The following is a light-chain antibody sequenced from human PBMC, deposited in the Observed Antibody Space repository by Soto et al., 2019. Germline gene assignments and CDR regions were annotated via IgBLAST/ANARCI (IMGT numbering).Light chain of an antibody. CDR1: QSVSNNY. V-gene: IGKV3-20*01. CDR2: GSS. J-gene: IGKJ2*01. Sequence: EVVLTQSPGTLSLSPGERASLSCRASQSVSNNYLAWYQQKPGQSPTLLIFGSSDRATGIPDRFSGSGSGTYFTLTISRLEPEDFAVYYCQQYGSSPPYTFGQGTKLEIK. CDR3: QQYGSSPPYT.